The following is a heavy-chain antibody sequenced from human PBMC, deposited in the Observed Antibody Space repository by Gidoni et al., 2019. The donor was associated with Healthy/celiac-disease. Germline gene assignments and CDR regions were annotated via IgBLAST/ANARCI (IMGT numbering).Heavy chain of an antibody. CDR3: ARIVEGYSGSYYDY. CDR1: GFSLSNARMG. CDR2: IFSNDEK. D-gene: IGHD1-26*01. J-gene: IGHJ4*02. V-gene: IGHV2-26*01. Sequence: QVTLKESGPVLVKPTETLTLTCTVSGFSLSNARMGVSWMRQPPGKALEWLAHIFSNDEKSYSTSLKSRLIISKDTSKSQVVLTKTNMDPVDTATYYCARIVEGYSGSYYDYWGQGTLVTVSS.